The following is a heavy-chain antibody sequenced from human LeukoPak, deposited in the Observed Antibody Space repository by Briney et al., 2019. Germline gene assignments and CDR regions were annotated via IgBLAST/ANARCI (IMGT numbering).Heavy chain of an antibody. V-gene: IGHV4-59*01. Sequence: SQTLSLICTVSGHSFSSYYRSWIRQPPGKGLEWIGYIYYSGSTNYNPSLKVRVTISVDTSKNQFSLKLSSVTAADTAVYYCARTSIYNFDNSGYYSWGQGTLVTVSS. CDR2: IYYSGST. CDR1: GHSFSSYY. CDR3: ARTSIYNFDNSGYYS. D-gene: IGHD3-22*01. J-gene: IGHJ4*02.